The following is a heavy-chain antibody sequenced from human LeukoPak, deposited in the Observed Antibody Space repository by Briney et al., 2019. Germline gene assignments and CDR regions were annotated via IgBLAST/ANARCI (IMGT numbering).Heavy chain of an antibody. Sequence: GGSLKLSCAASGFTFSGSAMHWVRQASGKGLEWVGRIRSKANSYATAYAASAKGRFTISRDDSKNTAYLQMNSLKTEDTAVYYCTRDCGGDCYDNYWGQGTLVTVSS. V-gene: IGHV3-73*01. J-gene: IGHJ4*02. CDR1: GFTFSGSA. CDR2: IRSKANSYAT. D-gene: IGHD2-21*02. CDR3: TRDCGGDCYDNY.